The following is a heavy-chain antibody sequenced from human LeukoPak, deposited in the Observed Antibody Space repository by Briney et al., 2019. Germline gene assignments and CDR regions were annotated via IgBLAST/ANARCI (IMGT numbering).Heavy chain of an antibody. D-gene: IGHD3-10*01. J-gene: IGHJ3*02. Sequence: SETLSLTCAVSGGSISSGGYSWSWIRQPPGKGLEWIGYIYHSGSTYYNPSLKSRVTISVDRSKNQFSLKLSSVTAADTAVYYCARSRLNYYGSANHDAFDIWGQGTTVTVSS. CDR1: GGSISSGGYS. V-gene: IGHV4-30-2*01. CDR3: ARSRLNYYGSANHDAFDI. CDR2: IYHSGST.